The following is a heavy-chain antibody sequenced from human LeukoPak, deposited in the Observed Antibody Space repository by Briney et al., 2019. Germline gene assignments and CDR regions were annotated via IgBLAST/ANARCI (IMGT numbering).Heavy chain of an antibody. D-gene: IGHD3-3*02. J-gene: IGHJ6*03. CDR1: GGSISSYY. Sequence: PSETLSLTCTVSGGSISSYYWSWIRQPPGKGLEWIGYIYYSGSTNYNPSLKSRVAISVDTSKNQFSLKLSSVTAADTAVYYCARGYSIRGGRYYYMDVWGKGTTVTVSS. CDR3: ARGYSIRGGRYYYMDV. V-gene: IGHV4-59*01. CDR2: IYYSGST.